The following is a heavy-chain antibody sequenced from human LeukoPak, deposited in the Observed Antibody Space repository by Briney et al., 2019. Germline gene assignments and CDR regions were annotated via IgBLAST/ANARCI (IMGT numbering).Heavy chain of an antibody. CDR2: IDHRGTA. V-gene: IGHV4-34*01. J-gene: IGHJ4*02. D-gene: IGHD3-3*01. CDR1: GASYNAYY. Sequence: SETMSLTCAVYGASYNAYYWSWIRQPPGKGLEWIGDIDHRGTATYNPSLKSRLSISADASKNQFSLKLSSVTDADTAVYYCAVGITILGVAASFDSWGQGNLVIVSS. CDR3: AVGITILGVAASFDS.